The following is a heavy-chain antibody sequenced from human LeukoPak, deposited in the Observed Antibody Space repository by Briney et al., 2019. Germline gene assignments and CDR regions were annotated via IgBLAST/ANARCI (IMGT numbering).Heavy chain of an antibody. Sequence: ASVKASCKASGGTFSSYAISWVRQAPGQGLEWMGGIIPIFGTANYAQKFQGRVTITTDESTSTAYMELSSLRSEDTAVYYCARADTAMVTCDYWGQGTLVTVSS. J-gene: IGHJ4*02. CDR3: ARADTAMVTCDY. CDR1: GGTFSSYA. V-gene: IGHV1-69*05. CDR2: IIPIFGTA. D-gene: IGHD5-18*01.